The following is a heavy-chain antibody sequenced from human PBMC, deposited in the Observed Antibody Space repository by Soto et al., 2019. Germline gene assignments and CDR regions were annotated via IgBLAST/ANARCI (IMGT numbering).Heavy chain of an antibody. CDR1: GFSFNTYE. V-gene: IGHV3-48*03. D-gene: IGHD1-26*01. CDR3: VYGGSCDY. J-gene: IGHJ4*02. Sequence: EVQLVESGGGLVQPGGSLRLSCAASGFSFNTYEMNWVRQAPGKGLEWVSYISTSGSTIYYADSVKGRFTISRDNGKNSLYLQMNSLRAEDTAVYYCVYGGSCDYRGQGTQVTVSS. CDR2: ISTSGSTI.